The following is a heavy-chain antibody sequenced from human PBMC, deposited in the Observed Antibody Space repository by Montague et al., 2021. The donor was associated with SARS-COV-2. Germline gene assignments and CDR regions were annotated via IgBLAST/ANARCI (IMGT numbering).Heavy chain of an antibody. CDR3: SKVVEDYFDYVFPFYYYAMDV. CDR1: GFTFRTFA. CDR2: LSGDGGDT. D-gene: IGHD4-17*01. V-gene: IGHV3-23*01. Sequence: SLRLSCAASGFTFRTFAMSWVRQAPGKGPEWVSSLSGDGGDTSYADSVKGRFTISRDNFKNTMYLSMNSLRPGDTALYYCSKVVEDYFDYVFPFYYYAMDVWGQGTTVTVSS. J-gene: IGHJ6*02.